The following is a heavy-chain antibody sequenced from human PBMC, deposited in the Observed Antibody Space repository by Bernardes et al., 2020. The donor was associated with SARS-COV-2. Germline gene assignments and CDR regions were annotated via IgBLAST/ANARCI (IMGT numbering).Heavy chain of an antibody. J-gene: IGHJ5*02. V-gene: IGHV4-59*08. CDR3: ARQRADYDFWSGYYRRGNWFDP. CDR2: IYYSGST. Sequence: SETLSLTCTVSGGSISSYYWSWIRQPPGKGLEWIGYIYYSGSTNYNPSLKSRVTISVDTSKNQFSLKLSSVTAADTAFYYCARQRADYDFWSGYYRRGNWFDPWGQGTLVTVSS. D-gene: IGHD3-3*01. CDR1: GGSISSYY.